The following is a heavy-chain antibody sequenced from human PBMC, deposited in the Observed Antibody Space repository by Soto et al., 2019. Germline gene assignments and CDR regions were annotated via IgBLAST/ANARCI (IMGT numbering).Heavy chain of an antibody. Sequence: GGSLRLSCEASGIIFTTYWMSWVRQAPGKGLEWVANIKEDESEQYYGDSVKGRFTISRDNAKNSLYLQMNSQRAEDTAVYYCARDEAGYAYWGQGTLVTVSS. V-gene: IGHV3-7*01. D-gene: IGHD2-2*01. J-gene: IGHJ4*02. CDR1: GIIFTTYW. CDR2: IKEDESEQ. CDR3: ARDEAGYAY.